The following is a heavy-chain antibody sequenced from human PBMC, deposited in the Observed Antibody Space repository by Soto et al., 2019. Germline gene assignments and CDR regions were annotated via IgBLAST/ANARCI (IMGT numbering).Heavy chain of an antibody. Sequence: PGGSLRLSCSASGFTFSSYAMHWVRQAPGKGLEYVSAISSNGGSTYYADSVKGRFTISRDNSKNTLYLQMSSLRAEDTAVYYCAKDSLKLSSGLTDAAFDPWGQGTLVTVSS. CDR3: AKDSLKLSSGLTDAAFDP. CDR2: ISSNGGST. V-gene: IGHV3-64D*06. CDR1: GFTFSSYA. J-gene: IGHJ5*02. D-gene: IGHD3-3*01.